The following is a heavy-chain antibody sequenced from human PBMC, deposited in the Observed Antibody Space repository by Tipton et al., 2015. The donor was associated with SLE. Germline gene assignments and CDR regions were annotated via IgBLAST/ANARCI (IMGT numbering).Heavy chain of an antibody. V-gene: IGHV3-30*02. J-gene: IGHJ3*02. CDR3: AKDGYNWNDGDAFDI. Sequence: DSVKGRFTISRDNSKNTLYLQMNSLRAEDTAVYYCAKDGYNWNDGDAFDIWGQGTMVTVSS. D-gene: IGHD1-1*01.